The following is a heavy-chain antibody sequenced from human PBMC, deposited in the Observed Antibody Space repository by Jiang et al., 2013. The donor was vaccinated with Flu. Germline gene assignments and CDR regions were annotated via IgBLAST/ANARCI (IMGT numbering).Heavy chain of an antibody. CDR1: GYTFTGYY. D-gene: IGHD3-22*01. Sequence: SGAEVKKPGASVKVSCKASGYTFTGYYMHWVRQAPGQGLEWMGWINPNSGGTNYAQKFQGRVTMTRDTSISTAYMELSRLRSDDTAVYYCARVGYYDSSGYYPYYFDYWGQGTLVTVSS. CDR2: INPNSGGT. J-gene: IGHJ4*02. V-gene: IGHV1-2*02. CDR3: ARVGYYDSSGYYPYYFDY.